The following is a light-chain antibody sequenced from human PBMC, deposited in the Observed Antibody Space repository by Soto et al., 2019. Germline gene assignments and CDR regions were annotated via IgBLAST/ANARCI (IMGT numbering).Light chain of an antibody. CDR1: QSVSSV. CDR2: DAS. Sequence: EILMTQSLASLSVSAGARATISFRASQSVSSVLAWYQQKPGQAPRLLIYDASTRDTGVPSRFSGSGSGTEFTLTISSLQSEDFAVYYCQQYNNWPRTFGQGTKVDIK. CDR3: QQYNNWPRT. V-gene: IGKV3-15*01. J-gene: IGKJ1*01.